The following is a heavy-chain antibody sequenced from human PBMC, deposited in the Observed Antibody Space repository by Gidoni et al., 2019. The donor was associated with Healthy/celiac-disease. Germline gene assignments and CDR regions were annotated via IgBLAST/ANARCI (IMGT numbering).Heavy chain of an antibody. CDR1: GFTFRSYS. J-gene: IGHJ2*01. CDR3: ARDWKLGIPQLDL. CDR2: ISSSSSYI. Sequence: EVQLVESGGGLVKPGGSLILSCAASGFTFRSYSMNLVRQAPGKGLEWVSSISSSSSYIYYADSVKGRFTISRDNAKNSLYLQMNSLRAEDTAVYYCARDWKLGIPQLDLWGRGTLVTVSS. D-gene: IGHD6-13*01. V-gene: IGHV3-21*01.